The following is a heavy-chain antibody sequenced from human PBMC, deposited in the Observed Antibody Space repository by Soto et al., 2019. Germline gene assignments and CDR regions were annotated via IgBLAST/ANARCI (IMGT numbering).Heavy chain of an antibody. J-gene: IGHJ6*02. V-gene: IGHV3-30*18. CDR3: AKDARGPYYYYYGMYV. Sequence: PGGSLRLSCAASGFTFSSYGMHWVRQAPGKGLEWVAVISYDGSNKYYADSVKGRFTISRDNSKNTLYLQMNSLRAEDTAVYYCAKDARGPYYYYYGMYVWGQGTTVTVSS. D-gene: IGHD1-26*01. CDR2: ISYDGSNK. CDR1: GFTFSSYG.